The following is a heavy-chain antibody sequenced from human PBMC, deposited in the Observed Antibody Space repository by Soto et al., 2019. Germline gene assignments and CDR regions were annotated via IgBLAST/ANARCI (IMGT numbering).Heavy chain of an antibody. V-gene: IGHV3-23*01. CDR2: ISGSGGST. CDR3: TTDGPLYSGYDFIGFDY. J-gene: IGHJ4*02. Sequence: GGSLRLSCAASGFTFSSYAMSWVRQAPGKGLEWVSAISGSGGSTYYADSVKGRFTISRDNSKNTLYLQMNSLKTEDTAVYYCTTDGPLYSGYDFIGFDYWGQGTLVTVSS. D-gene: IGHD5-12*01. CDR1: GFTFSSYA.